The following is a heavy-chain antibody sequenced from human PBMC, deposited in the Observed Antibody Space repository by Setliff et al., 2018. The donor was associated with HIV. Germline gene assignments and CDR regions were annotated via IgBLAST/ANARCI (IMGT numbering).Heavy chain of an antibody. J-gene: IGHJ1*01. CDR3: STGWGLYDNRHTAAGYLQH. D-gene: IGHD3-22*01. CDR2: MNPNSGDT. CDR1: GHTFSNYD. Sequence: ASVKVSCKASGHTFSNYDVIWVRRATGQGLEWMGWMNPNSGDTGYAQKFQGRVIMTRDTSSDTAYMEMSGLTSEDTAVYFCSTGWGLYDNRHTAAGYLQHWGQGTLVTVSS. V-gene: IGHV1-8*01.